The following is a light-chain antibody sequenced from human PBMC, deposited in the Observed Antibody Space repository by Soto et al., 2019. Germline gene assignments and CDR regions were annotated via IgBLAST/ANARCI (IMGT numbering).Light chain of an antibody. V-gene: IGKV3-11*01. J-gene: IGKJ3*01. CDR1: QSVSSY. CDR2: DAS. Sequence: EIVLTQSPATLSLSPGERATLSCRASQSVSSYLAWYQQKPGQAPRLLIYDASNRATGIPARFSGSGSGTDFSIPISSREPEDVAVYYCQQRSNWLFTFGPGTKVDIK. CDR3: QQRSNWLFT.